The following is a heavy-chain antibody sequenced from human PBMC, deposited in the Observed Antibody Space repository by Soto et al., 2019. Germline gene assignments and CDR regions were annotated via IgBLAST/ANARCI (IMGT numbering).Heavy chain of an antibody. J-gene: IGHJ6*02. Sequence: QVQLVQSGAEVKKPGSSVKVSCKASGGTFSSYAISWVRQAPGQGLEWMGGIIPIFGTANYAQKFQGRVTSTADESTSTAYMVLSSPRSEATAVYYCASGDYDFWSGPGGGMDVWGQGTTVTVSS. V-gene: IGHV1-69*12. D-gene: IGHD3-3*01. CDR1: GGTFSSYA. CDR3: ASGDYDFWSGPGGGMDV. CDR2: IIPIFGTA.